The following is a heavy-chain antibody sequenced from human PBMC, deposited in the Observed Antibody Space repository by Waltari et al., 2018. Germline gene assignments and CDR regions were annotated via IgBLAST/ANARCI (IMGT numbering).Heavy chain of an antibody. V-gene: IGHV4-38-2*02. CDR2: IYHSGIP. CDR3: AGGGATYDSSGFDY. J-gene: IGHJ4*02. D-gene: IGHD3-22*01. CDR1: GYSISSGYY. Sequence: QVQLQESGPGLVKPSETLSLTCTVSGYSISSGYYWGWIRQPPGKGLEWIGSIYHSGIPYYNPSLKSRVTIPIDTSKNQFSRRLSPVTAAGTAVYYCAGGGATYDSSGFDYWGQGTLVTVSS.